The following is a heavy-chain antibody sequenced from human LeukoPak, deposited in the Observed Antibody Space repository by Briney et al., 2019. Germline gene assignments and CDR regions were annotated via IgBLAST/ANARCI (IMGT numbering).Heavy chain of an antibody. D-gene: IGHD4-17*01. CDR2: ISGSGGST. Sequence: GGSLRLSCAASGFTFSNAWMSWVRQAPGKGLEWVSAISGSGGSTYYADSVKGRFTISRDNSKNTLYLQMNSRRAEDTAVYYCAKDMTTVTTFWYFDLWGRGTLVTVSS. V-gene: IGHV3-23*01. CDR1: GFTFSNAW. CDR3: AKDMTTVTTFWYFDL. J-gene: IGHJ2*01.